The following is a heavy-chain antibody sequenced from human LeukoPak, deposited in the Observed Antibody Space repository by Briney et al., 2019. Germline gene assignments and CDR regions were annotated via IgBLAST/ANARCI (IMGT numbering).Heavy chain of an antibody. CDR3: ARRTWYGDLGWYFDL. J-gene: IGHJ2*01. CDR2: IYTSGST. CDR1: GGSISSYY. D-gene: IGHD4-17*01. V-gene: IGHV4-4*09. Sequence: PSETLSLTCTVSGGSISSYYWSWIRQPLGKGLEWIGYIYTSGSTNYNPSLKSRVTISVDTSKNQFSLKLSSVTAAGTAVYYCARRTWYGDLGWYFDLWGRGTLVTVSS.